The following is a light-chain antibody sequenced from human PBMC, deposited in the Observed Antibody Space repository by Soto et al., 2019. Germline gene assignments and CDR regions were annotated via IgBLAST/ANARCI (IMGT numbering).Light chain of an antibody. V-gene: IGKV3-11*01. CDR2: DAS. Sequence: IVLTQSPATLSLSPGERATLSRRASQSVSSYLAWYQQKPGQAPRLLIYDASNRATGIPARFSGSGSGTDFTLTISSLKPEDFAVYYCQQRSNWPPLTFGGGTKVEIK. CDR1: QSVSSY. J-gene: IGKJ4*01. CDR3: QQRSNWPPLT.